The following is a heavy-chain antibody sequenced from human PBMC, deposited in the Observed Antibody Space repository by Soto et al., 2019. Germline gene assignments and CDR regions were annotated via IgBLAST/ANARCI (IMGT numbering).Heavy chain of an antibody. CDR1: GFSLTTSGAG. D-gene: IGHD3-22*01. V-gene: IGHV2-5*01. Sequence: QITLKESGPTLVKPTQTLTLTCSFSGFSLTTSGAGVGWIRQPPGKALEWLAVIYWNDDKRYSPSLKTRLTITQDTSKNQVVLTMTNMDPVDTATYDCARPHPLMIGTDAFDIWGQGTMVTVSS. CDR3: ARPHPLMIGTDAFDI. J-gene: IGHJ3*02. CDR2: IYWNDDK.